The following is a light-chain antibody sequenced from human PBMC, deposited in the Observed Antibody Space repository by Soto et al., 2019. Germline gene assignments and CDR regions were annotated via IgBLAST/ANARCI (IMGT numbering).Light chain of an antibody. J-gene: IGLJ1*01. Sequence: QSVLTQPPSASATPGQRVTISCSGSNPNIGTNTVNWYQQLPGTAPRLLIYTNNQRPSGVPQRFSGSKTGTSASLAIGGLQSEDGADYYCAAWDDSLGAYVFGTGTRSPS. CDR1: NPNIGTNT. CDR3: AAWDDSLGAYV. V-gene: IGLV1-44*01. CDR2: TNN.